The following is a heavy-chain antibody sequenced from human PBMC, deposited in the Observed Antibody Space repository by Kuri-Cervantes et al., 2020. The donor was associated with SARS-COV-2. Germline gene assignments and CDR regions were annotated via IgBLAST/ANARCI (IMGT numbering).Heavy chain of an antibody. Sequence: ESLKISCSVSGGSISSYYWGWIRQPPGKGLEWIGYFYSSGVTNYNPSLKSRVTISVDTSKNQLSLILSSVTAEDTAVYSCARGRPLVDYWGQGTLVTVSS. CDR1: GGSISSYY. CDR2: FYSSGVT. J-gene: IGHJ4*02. V-gene: IGHV4-59*01. CDR3: ARGRPLVDY.